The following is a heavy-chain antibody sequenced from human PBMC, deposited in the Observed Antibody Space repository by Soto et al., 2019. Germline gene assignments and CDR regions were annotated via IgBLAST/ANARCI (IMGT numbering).Heavy chain of an antibody. CDR1: GGYFVGHY. CDR2: INHSGST. D-gene: IGHD1-7*01. Sequence: FVIIPHTCTVYGGYFVGHYWSWISQPQGKGLEWIGEINHSGSTNYNPSLKSRVTISVDTSKNQFSLKLSSVTAADTAVYYCARGLNYGGVYYYYGMDVCGQGPTVTGSS. J-gene: IGHJ6*02. CDR3: ARGLNYGGVYYYYGMDV. V-gene: IGHV4-34*01.